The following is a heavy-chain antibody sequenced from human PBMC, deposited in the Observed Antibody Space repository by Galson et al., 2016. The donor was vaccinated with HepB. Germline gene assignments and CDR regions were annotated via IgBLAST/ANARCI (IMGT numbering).Heavy chain of an antibody. CDR3: ARGGYSGYDWVRNWFDP. J-gene: IGHJ5*02. CDR1: GFTFSSYS. Sequence: SLRLSCAASGFTFSSYSMHWVRQAPGKGLEWVSFISSSSSYIYYADSVKGRFTISRDNAKNSLYLQMNSLRAEDTAVYYCARGGYSGYDWVRNWFDPWGQGTLVTGSS. CDR2: ISSSSSYI. D-gene: IGHD5-12*01. V-gene: IGHV3-21*01.